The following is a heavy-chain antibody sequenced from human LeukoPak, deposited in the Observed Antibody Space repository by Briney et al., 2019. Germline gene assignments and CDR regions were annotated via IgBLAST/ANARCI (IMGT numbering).Heavy chain of an antibody. CDR2: ITSGGST. Sequence: GGSLRLSCAASGFTFSSYVMTWVRQAPGKGLEWVSSITSGGSTYYADSVKGRFTISRDYSKNTLYLQMNSLRAEDTAVYFCAKNFEDWGQGTLVTVSS. CDR1: GFTFSSYV. CDR3: AKNFED. V-gene: IGHV3-23*01. J-gene: IGHJ4*02.